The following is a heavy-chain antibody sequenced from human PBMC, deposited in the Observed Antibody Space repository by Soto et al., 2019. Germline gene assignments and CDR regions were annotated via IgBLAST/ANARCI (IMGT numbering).Heavy chain of an antibody. D-gene: IGHD2-2*01. CDR3: AKDFCSSSSCYGFYYYFYGMDV. CDR2: ISYDGSNK. V-gene: IGHV3-30*18. CDR1: GFSFTSYG. J-gene: IGHJ6*02. Sequence: GALRLSCAASGFSFTSYGMHWVRQAPGKGLEWVAFISYDGSNKFYADSVKGRFTISRDNSKSTLYLQMNSLRTEDSTVYYCAKDFCSSSSCYGFYYYFYGMDVWGQGTTVTVSS.